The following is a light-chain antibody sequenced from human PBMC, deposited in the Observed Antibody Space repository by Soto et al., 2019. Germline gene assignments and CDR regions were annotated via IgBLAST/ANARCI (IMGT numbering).Light chain of an antibody. Sequence: AIRMTQSPSSLSASTGDRVTITCRASQGISSYLAWYQQKPGKAPKLLIYAASTLQSGVPSRFSGSGSGTDFTLTITCLQSEEFATYYCQQYYSNPPTFDHGTKVEIK. CDR1: QGISSY. J-gene: IGKJ1*01. CDR3: QQYYSNPPT. CDR2: AAS. V-gene: IGKV1-8*01.